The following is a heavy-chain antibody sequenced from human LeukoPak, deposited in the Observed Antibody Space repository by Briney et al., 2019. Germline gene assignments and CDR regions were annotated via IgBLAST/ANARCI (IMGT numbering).Heavy chain of an antibody. CDR1: GFTFSSYW. CDR2: IKQDGSEK. D-gene: IGHD6-19*01. J-gene: IGHJ4*02. Sequence: TGGSLRLSCAASGFTFSSYWMSWVRQAPGKGLGWVANIKQDGSEKYYVDSVKGRFTISRDNAKNSLYLQMNSLRAEDTAVYYCARDDGSGWLDYWGQGTLVTVSS. V-gene: IGHV3-7*01. CDR3: ARDDGSGWLDY.